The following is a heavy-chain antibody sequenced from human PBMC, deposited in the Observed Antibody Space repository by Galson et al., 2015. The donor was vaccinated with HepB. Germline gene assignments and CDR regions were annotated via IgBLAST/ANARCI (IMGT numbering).Heavy chain of an antibody. CDR1: GFSFSNYG. Sequence: SLRLSCAASGFSFSNYGIHWVRQAPGKGLEWVAVIWYDGSNKYYADSVKGRFTISRDNSKNTLFLQVNSLRAEDTAVYYCARDPSGSYYFDYWGQGTLVTVSS. CDR2: IWYDGSNK. J-gene: IGHJ4*02. D-gene: IGHD7-27*01. V-gene: IGHV3-33*01. CDR3: ARDPSGSYYFDY.